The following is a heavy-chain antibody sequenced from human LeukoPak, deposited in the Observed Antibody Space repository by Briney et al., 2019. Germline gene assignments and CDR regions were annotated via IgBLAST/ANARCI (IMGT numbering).Heavy chain of an antibody. CDR3: ARGPFYCGGDCYSFYY. CDR2: IYYSGST. D-gene: IGHD2-21*02. CDR1: GGSISSYY. V-gene: IGHV4-59*01. J-gene: IGHJ4*02. Sequence: SETLSLTCTVSGGSISSYYWSWIRQPPGKGLEWIGYIYYSGSTSYNPSLKSRVTISVDTSKNQFSLKLSSVTAADTAVYYCARGPFYCGGDCYSFYYWGQGTLVTVSS.